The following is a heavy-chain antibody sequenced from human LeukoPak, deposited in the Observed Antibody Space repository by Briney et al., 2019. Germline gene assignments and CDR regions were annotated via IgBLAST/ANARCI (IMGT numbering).Heavy chain of an antibody. J-gene: IGHJ4*02. D-gene: IGHD6-13*01. CDR2: INHSGST. CDR1: GGSFSGYY. V-gene: IGHV4-34*01. Sequence: SETLSLTCAVYGGSFSGYYWSWIRQPPGKGLKWIGEINHSGSTNYNPSLKSRVTISVDTSKNQFSLKLSSVTAADTAVYYCARTVGRGYSSSWYLNYWGQGTLVTVSS. CDR3: ARTVGRGYSSSWYLNY.